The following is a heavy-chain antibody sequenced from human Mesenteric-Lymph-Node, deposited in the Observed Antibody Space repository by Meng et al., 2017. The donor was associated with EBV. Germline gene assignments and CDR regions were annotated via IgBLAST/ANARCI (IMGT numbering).Heavy chain of an antibody. V-gene: IGHV1-3*01. CDR3: ARELPEIHVFQGFDN. CDR2: INPGSGDT. Sequence: QVHRVQAGAEVQKPGASVKVSCKASGYIFTNFALHWVRQAPGQRLEWMGWINPGSGDTEYSQTFQGRVTITRDTSATSTYMELSSLRLEDTAVYFCARELPEIHVFQGFDNWGQGTLVTVSS. CDR1: GYIFTNFA. J-gene: IGHJ4*02.